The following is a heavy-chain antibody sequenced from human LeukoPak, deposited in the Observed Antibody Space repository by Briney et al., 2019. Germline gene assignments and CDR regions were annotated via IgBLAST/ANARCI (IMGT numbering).Heavy chain of an antibody. Sequence: GGSLRLSCAASGFAFTCCGMHWVRQAPGKGLEWLAVISYHGSNIYYADSVKGRFTISRDNSKNTAFLQMNSLRPEDTALYYCARKNEQGVTDFWGQGALVTVSA. CDR1: GFAFTCCG. J-gene: IGHJ4*02. CDR3: ARKNEQGVTDF. D-gene: IGHD1-1*01. V-gene: IGHV3-30*03. CDR2: ISYHGSNI.